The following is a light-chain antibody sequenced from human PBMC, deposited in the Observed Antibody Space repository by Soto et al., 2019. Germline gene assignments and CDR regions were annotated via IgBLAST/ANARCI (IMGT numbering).Light chain of an antibody. V-gene: IGKV4-1*01. CDR3: QQYYSTLYT. Sequence: DIAMTQSPDSLAVSLGERATINCKSSQSVLYSSNNKNYLAWYQQKPGRPPKLLIYWASTRESGVPDRFSGSGSGTAFTLTISSLQAEDVAVYYCQQYYSTLYTFGQGTKLEIE. CDR1: QSVLYSSNNKNY. CDR2: WAS. J-gene: IGKJ2*01.